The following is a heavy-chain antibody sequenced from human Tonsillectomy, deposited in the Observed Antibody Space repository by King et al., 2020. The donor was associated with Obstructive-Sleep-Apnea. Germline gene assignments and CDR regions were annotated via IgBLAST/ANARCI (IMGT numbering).Heavy chain of an antibody. J-gene: IGHJ4*02. CDR2: IYYSGST. Sequence: QLQESGPGLVKPSETLSLTCSGSGGSISSYYWSWIRQPPGKGLEWIGYIYYSGSTNYNPSLKSRVTISVDTSKNQLSLKLSSVTAADTAVYYCAREGYSSSWYYFDYWGQGTLVTVSS. CDR3: AREGYSSSWYYFDY. V-gene: IGHV4-59*12. CDR1: GGSISSYY. D-gene: IGHD6-13*01.